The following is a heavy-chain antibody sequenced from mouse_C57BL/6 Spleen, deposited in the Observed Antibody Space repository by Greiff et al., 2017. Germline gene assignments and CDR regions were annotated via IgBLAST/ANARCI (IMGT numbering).Heavy chain of an antibody. CDR1: GYTFTSYW. Sequence: QVQLQQPGAELVRPGSSVKLSCKASGYTFTSYWMDWVQQRPGQGLEWIGNIYPSDSETHYTQKFKDKATLTVDKSSSTAYMQLSSLTSEDSAVYYCARGNYYSNYFDYWGQGTTLTVSS. D-gene: IGHD2-5*01. CDR3: ARGNYYSNYFDY. V-gene: IGHV1-61*01. CDR2: IYPSDSET. J-gene: IGHJ2*01.